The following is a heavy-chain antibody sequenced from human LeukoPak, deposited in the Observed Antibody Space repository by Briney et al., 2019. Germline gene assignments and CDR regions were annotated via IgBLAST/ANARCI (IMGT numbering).Heavy chain of an antibody. D-gene: IGHD6-19*01. CDR1: GGSFSGCY. CDR3: ASRIAVASNARYYFDY. CDR2: INHSGST. V-gene: IGHV4-34*01. J-gene: IGHJ4*02. Sequence: SETLSLTCAVYGGSFSGCYWSWIRQPPGKGLEWIGEINHSGSTNYNPSLKSRVTISVDTSKNQFSLKLSSVTAADTAVYYCASRIAVASNARYYFDYWGQGTLVTVSS.